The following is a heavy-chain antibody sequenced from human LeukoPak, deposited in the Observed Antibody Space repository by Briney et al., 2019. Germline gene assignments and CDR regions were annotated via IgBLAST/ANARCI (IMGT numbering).Heavy chain of an antibody. CDR1: GFTFSSYG. V-gene: IGHV3-30*02. CDR2: IRYDGSNK. Sequence: GGSLRLSCAASGFTFSSYGMHWVRQAPGKGLEWVAFIRYDGSNKYYADSVKGRFTISRDNSKNTLYLQMNSLRAEDTAVYYCAKDDLAAAGTFMPFDWGQGTLVTVSS. J-gene: IGHJ1*01. CDR3: AKDDLAAAGTFMPFD. D-gene: IGHD6-13*01.